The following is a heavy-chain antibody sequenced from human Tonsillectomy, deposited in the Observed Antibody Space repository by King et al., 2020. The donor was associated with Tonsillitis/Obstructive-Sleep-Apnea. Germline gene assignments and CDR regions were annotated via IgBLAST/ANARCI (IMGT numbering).Heavy chain of an antibody. CDR3: ARDWAYSDYDPPRGFDY. J-gene: IGHJ4*02. D-gene: IGHD5-12*01. CDR1: GVTVSSNY. CDR2: IYSGDST. Sequence: VQLVESGGGLVQPGGSLRLSCAASGVTVSSNYMSWVRQAPGKGLEWVSVIYSGDSTYYADSVKGRFTISRDTSKNTLYLQMNSLRAEDTAVYYCARDWAYSDYDPPRGFDYWGQGTLVTVSS. V-gene: IGHV3-66*01.